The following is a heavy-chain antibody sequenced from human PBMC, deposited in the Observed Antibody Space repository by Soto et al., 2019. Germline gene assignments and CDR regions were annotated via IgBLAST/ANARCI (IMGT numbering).Heavy chain of an antibody. D-gene: IGHD3-22*01. CDR3: ARGGDSSGYYYASDY. CDR2: IYKSATT. Sequence: PSETLSLTCSVSGDSISNLDYFWAWIRQPPGQALEYIGYIYKSATTYYNPSFESRVAISVDTSKSQFSLNVTSVTAADTAVYYCARGGDSSGYYYASDYWGPGTLVTVSS. J-gene: IGHJ4*02. CDR1: GDSISNLDYF. V-gene: IGHV4-30-4*01.